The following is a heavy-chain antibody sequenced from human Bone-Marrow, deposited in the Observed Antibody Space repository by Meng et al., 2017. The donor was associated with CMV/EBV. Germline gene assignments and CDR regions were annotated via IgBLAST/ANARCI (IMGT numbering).Heavy chain of an antibody. CDR2: ISNGGSYI. Sequence: ASEFTFSSYSMSWVRQAPGKGLEWVSFISNGGSYIYYADSVKGRVTISRDNTKNSLYLQLNNLGAEDTAVYYCARGVDSGSYRRLDYWGQGTLVTVSS. CDR3: ARGVDSGSYRRLDY. CDR1: EFTFSSYS. V-gene: IGHV3-21*01. D-gene: IGHD1-26*01. J-gene: IGHJ4*02.